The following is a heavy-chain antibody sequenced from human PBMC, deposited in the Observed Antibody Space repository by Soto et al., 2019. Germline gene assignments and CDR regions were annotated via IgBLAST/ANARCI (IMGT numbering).Heavy chain of an antibody. CDR1: FVSRITSGVG. D-gene: IGHD1-1*01. Sequence: KCVPTLLNPTHTLTLTFTLCFVSRITSGVGLGGMRETPGKAMEWLALVYWNDDKQYSPSLKSRLTITKDTSKNQAILTMTNMEPADTDPYSCPRGLPTLPVFDFDLWGQGPVVT. V-gene: IGHV2-5*01. J-gene: IGHJ3*01. CDR2: VYWNDDK. CDR3: PRGLPTLPVFDFDL.